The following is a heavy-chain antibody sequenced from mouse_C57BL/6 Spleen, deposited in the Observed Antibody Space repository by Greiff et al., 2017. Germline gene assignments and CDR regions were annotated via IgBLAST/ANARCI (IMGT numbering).Heavy chain of an antibody. D-gene: IGHD1-1*01. V-gene: IGHV1-50*01. Sequence: VQLQQPGAELVKPGASVKLSCKASGYTFTSYWMQWVKQRPGQGLEWIGEIDPSDSYTNYNQKFKGKATLTVDTSSSTAYMQLSSLTSEDSAVYYCARGTPLTDGSSFDYWSQGTTLTVSS. CDR2: IDPSDSYT. J-gene: IGHJ2*01. CDR3: ARGTPLTDGSSFDY. CDR1: GYTFTSYW.